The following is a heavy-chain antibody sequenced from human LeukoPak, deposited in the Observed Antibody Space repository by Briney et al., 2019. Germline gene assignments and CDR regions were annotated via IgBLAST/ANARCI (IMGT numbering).Heavy chain of an antibody. CDR2: ISDSGTT. J-gene: IGHJ5*02. CDR3: ARRTSAAITMIVVVMRARWFDP. V-gene: IGHV4-59*12. CDR1: GGSIHSYY. D-gene: IGHD3-22*01. Sequence: SETLSLTCTVSGGSIHSYYWSWFREPPGMGLEWIGFISDSGTTNYNPSLKSRLTISVDTSKNQFSLKLSSVTAADTAVYYCARRTSAAITMIVVVMRARWFDPWGQGTLVTVSS.